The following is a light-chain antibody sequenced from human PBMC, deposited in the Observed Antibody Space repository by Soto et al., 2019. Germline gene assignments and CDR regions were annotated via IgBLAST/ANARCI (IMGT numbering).Light chain of an antibody. CDR2: AAS. Sequence: DIQLTQSPSFLSASVGDRVTITRRASQGISSYLAWYQQKPGKAPKLLIYAASTLQSGVPSRFSGSGSGTEFTLTISSLQPEDFATYYCQQLNSYPRITFGQGTRLEIK. V-gene: IGKV1-9*01. J-gene: IGKJ5*01. CDR3: QQLNSYPRIT. CDR1: QGISSY.